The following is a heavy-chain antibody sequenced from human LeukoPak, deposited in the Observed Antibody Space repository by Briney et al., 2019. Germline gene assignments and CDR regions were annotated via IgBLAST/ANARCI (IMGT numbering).Heavy chain of an antibody. D-gene: IGHD3-10*01. CDR1: GGSFSGYY. V-gene: IGHV4-34*01. CDR2: INHSGST. J-gene: IGHJ4*02. Sequence: PSETLSLTCAVYGGSFSGYYWSWIRQPPGKGLEWIGEINHSGSTNYNPSLKSRVTISVDTSKNQFSLKLSSVTAADTAVYYCARGSHYYGSGSYYYGYWGQGTLVTVSS. CDR3: ARGSHYYGSGSYYYGY.